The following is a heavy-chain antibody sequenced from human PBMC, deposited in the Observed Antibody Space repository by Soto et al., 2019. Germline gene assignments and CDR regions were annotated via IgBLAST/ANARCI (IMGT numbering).Heavy chain of an antibody. D-gene: IGHD2-15*01. J-gene: IGHJ4*02. V-gene: IGHV4-59*01. CDR2: IYYSGST. CDR3: XXXXXXXXXXXXSVFDY. Sequence: GLEWIGYIYYSGSTNYNPSLKSRVTISVDTSKNQFSLKLSSVTAADTAVYYRXXXXXXXXXXXXSVFDYWGQGTLVTVSS.